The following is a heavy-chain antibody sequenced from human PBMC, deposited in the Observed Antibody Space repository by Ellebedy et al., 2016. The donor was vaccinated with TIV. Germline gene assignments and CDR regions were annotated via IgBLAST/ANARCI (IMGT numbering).Heavy chain of an antibody. D-gene: IGHD1-26*01. Sequence: GESLKISCSSSGFTFSRHGMHWVRQAPDRGLERVAVIYFDGTNLHYSDSVKGRFTISRDNSRNILYLGMNNVRPEDTATYFCARDEGSPVVGAQGPLDHWGQGTPVYVSS. CDR1: GFTFSRHG. CDR3: ARDEGSPVVGAQGPLDH. J-gene: IGHJ4*02. CDR2: IYFDGTNL. V-gene: IGHV3-33*01.